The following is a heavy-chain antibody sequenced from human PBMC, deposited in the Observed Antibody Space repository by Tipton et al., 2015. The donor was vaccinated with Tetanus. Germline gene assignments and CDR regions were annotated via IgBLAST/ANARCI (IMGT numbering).Heavy chain of an antibody. V-gene: IGHV3-23*01. J-gene: IGHJ1*01. CDR2: IRGSGDTT. Sequence: SLRLSCAASGFTFNRYGINWVRQAPGKGLVWVSSIRGSGDTTYYADSVRGRFTVSRDNSKDTVYLDVRSLRDEDTAVYYCATDGLPRGFVMVEATTQKYFRHWGRGTLVTVSS. CDR3: ATDGLPRGFVMVEATTQKYFRH. D-gene: IGHD2-21*01. CDR1: GFTFNRYG.